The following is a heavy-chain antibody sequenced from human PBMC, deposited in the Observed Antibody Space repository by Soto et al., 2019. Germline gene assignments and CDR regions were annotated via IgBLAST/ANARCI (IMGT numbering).Heavy chain of an antibody. V-gene: IGHV1-69*02. J-gene: IGHJ6*03. CDR2: IIPILGIA. CDR1: GGTFSSYT. CDR3: ATPARDCSSTSCYAGYYYYMDV. Sequence: QVQLVQSGAEVKRPGSSVKVSCTASGGTFSSYTISWVRQAPGQGLEWMGRIIPILGIANYAQKFQGRVTITADKSTRTGYMELSSLRSEDTAVYYCATPARDCSSTSCYAGYYYYMDVWGKGTTVTVSS. D-gene: IGHD2-2*01.